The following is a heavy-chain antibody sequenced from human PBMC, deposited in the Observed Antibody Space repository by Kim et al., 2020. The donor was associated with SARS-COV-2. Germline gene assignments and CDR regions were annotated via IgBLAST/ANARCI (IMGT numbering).Heavy chain of an antibody. D-gene: IGHD5-18*01. CDR1: GFTFDDYA. Sequence: GGSLRLSCAASGFTFDDYAMHWVRQAPGKGLEWVSGISWNSGSIGYADSVKGRFTISRDNAKNSLYLQMNSLRAEDTALYYCAKDRRDTARGLKIWRAFDIWGQGTMVTVSS. CDR3: AKDRRDTARGLKIWRAFDI. CDR2: ISWNSGSI. J-gene: IGHJ3*02. V-gene: IGHV3-9*01.